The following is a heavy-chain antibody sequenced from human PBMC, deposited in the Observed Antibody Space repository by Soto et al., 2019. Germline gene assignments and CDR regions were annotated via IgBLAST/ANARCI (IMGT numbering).Heavy chain of an antibody. CDR1: GGSISSSNYY. CDR2: VYYSGNT. D-gene: IGHD6-6*01. CDR3: ARHSSSYYYMDV. Sequence: QLQLQESGPGLEKPSETLSLTCTVSGGSISSSNYYWGWIHQPPGKGLEWIGSVYYSGNTYYNPSLKSRVTMSVDTSKNQFSLKLSSVTAADTAVYYCARHSSSYYYMDVWGKGTTVTVSS. J-gene: IGHJ6*03. V-gene: IGHV4-39*01.